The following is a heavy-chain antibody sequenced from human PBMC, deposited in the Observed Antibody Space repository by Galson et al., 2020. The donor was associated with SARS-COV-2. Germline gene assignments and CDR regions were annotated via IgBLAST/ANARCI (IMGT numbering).Heavy chain of an antibody. J-gene: IGHJ6*02. CDR2: ISSSGGHI. CDR1: GFTFSRYY. Sequence: GGSLRLSCAASGFTFSRYYMNWVRQAPGKGLEWISSISSSGGHIYYSNSVRGRFTISRDNAEDSVFLQMDSLRAEDAAVYYCAKDRILGFGDLIMGDGLDAWGQGTTVTVSS. CDR3: AKDRILGFGDLIMGDGLDA. V-gene: IGHV3-21*01. D-gene: IGHD3-3*01.